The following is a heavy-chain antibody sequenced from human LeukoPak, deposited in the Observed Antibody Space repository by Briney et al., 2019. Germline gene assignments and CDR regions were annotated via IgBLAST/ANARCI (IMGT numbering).Heavy chain of an antibody. CDR1: GGSISNGDYY. Sequence: SETLSLTCTVSGGSISNGDYYWGWIRQPPGKGLEWIGRIYTSGSTNYNPSLKSRVTMSVDTSKNQFSLKLSSVTAADTAVYYCARTYYYDSSGYYYTDYVDYWGQGTLVTVSS. J-gene: IGHJ4*02. V-gene: IGHV4-39*07. CDR2: IYTSGST. CDR3: ARTYYYDSSGYYYTDYVDY. D-gene: IGHD3-22*01.